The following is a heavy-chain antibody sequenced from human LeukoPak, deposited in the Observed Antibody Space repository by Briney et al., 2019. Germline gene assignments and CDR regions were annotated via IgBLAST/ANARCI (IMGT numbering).Heavy chain of an antibody. V-gene: IGHV3-23*01. CDR2: IGSRGVIA. Sequence: GGSLRLSCAASGFTFSSYTMSWVRQAPGKGLEWVSVIGSRGVIAYYADSVKGRFTISRDNSKNTLYLQMNSLRAEDTAVYYCAKKGGVYDGRTYYFDFWGQGTLVTVSS. D-gene: IGHD5/OR15-5a*01. CDR1: GFTFSSYT. J-gene: IGHJ4*02. CDR3: AKKGGVYDGRTYYFDF.